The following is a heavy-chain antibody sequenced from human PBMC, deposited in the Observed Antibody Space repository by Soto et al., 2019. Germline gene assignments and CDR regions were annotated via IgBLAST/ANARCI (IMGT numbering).Heavy chain of an antibody. CDR1: GFTVSSNY. CDR3: AREMVRGVIRPYYDYGMDV. D-gene: IGHD3-10*01. Sequence: PGGSLRLSCAASGFTVSSNYMSWVRQAPGKGLEWASVIYSGGSTYYADSVKGRFTISRDNSKNTLYLQMNSLRAEDTAVYYCAREMVRGVIRPYYDYGMDVWGQGTTVTVSS. V-gene: IGHV3-53*01. J-gene: IGHJ6*02. CDR2: IYSGGST.